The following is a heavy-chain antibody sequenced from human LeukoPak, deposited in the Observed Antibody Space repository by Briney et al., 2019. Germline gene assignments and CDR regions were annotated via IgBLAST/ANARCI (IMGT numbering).Heavy chain of an antibody. CDR2: IRYDGSKS. J-gene: IGHJ3*02. Sequence: GGSQRLSCAASGFTFNSYGMHWVRQAPGKGLEWVVFIRYDGSKSYFADSVKGRFALSRDNSKNTLYLQMSSLRPEDTAVYCAKDGGSGSYFAFDIWGQGTMVTVSS. V-gene: IGHV3-30*02. CDR3: AKDGGSGSYFAFDI. D-gene: IGHD1-26*01. CDR1: GFTFNSYG.